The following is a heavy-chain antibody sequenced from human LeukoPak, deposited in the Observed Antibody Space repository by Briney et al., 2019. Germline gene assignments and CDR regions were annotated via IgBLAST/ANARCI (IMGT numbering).Heavy chain of an antibody. V-gene: IGHV1-46*01. CDR2: INPSGGST. Sequence: ASVKVSCKASGYTFTSYYMHWVRQAPGQGLEWMGIINPSGGSTSYAQKFQGRVTMTRDMSTSTVYMELSSLRSEDTAVYYCARESGPIVVVPAAINWFDPWGQGTLVTVSS. D-gene: IGHD2-2*02. CDR3: ARESGPIVVVPAAINWFDP. J-gene: IGHJ5*02. CDR1: GYTFTSYY.